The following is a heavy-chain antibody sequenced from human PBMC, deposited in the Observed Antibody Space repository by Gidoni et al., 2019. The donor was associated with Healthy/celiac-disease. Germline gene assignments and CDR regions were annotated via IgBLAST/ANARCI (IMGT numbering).Heavy chain of an antibody. Sequence: QLQLQESGPGLVKPSETLSLTCTVSGGSISRSSYYWGWIRQPPGKGLEWIGSIYYSGSTYYNPSLKSRVTISVDTSKNQFSLKLSSVTAADTAVYYCARLRGGFGELLPDYWGQGTLVTVSS. V-gene: IGHV4-39*01. J-gene: IGHJ4*02. CDR3: ARLRGGFGELLPDY. CDR2: IYYSGST. D-gene: IGHD3-10*01. CDR1: GGSISRSSYY.